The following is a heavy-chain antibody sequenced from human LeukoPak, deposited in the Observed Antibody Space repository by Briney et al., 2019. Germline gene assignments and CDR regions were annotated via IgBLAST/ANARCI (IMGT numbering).Heavy chain of an antibody. J-gene: IGHJ3*02. CDR1: GYSISSGYY. Sequence: SETLSLTCAVSGYSISSGYYWGWIRQPPGKGLEWIGSIYHSGSTYYNPSLKSRVTISVDTSKNQFPLKLSSVTAADTAVYYCASSYSSSSGRGAFDIWGQGTMVTVSS. CDR2: IYHSGST. CDR3: ASSYSSSSGRGAFDI. D-gene: IGHD6-6*01. V-gene: IGHV4-38-2*01.